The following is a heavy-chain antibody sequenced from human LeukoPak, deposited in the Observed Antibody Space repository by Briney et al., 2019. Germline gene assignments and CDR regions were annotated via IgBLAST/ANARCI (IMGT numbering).Heavy chain of an antibody. CDR3: ARDTWNFDY. V-gene: IGHV3-30*04. CDR1: GFTFRSYA. CDR2: ISYDGSNK. Sequence: GGSLRLSCAASGFTFRSYAMHWVRQAPGKGLEWVAVISYDGSNKYYADSVGGRFTISRDNSKNTLYLQMNSLRAEDTAVYYCARDTWNFDYWGQGTLVTVSS. D-gene: IGHD1-1*01. J-gene: IGHJ4*02.